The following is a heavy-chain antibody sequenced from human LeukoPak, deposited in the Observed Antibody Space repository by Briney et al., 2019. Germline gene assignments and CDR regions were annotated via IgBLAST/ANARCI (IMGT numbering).Heavy chain of an antibody. V-gene: IGHV1-24*01. J-gene: IGHJ4*02. CDR2: FDTEDGET. Sequence: ASVNVSRKVSGYTLTELSMHWVRQAPGKGLEWLGGFDTEDGETIYAQKFQRRVTMTEDISTDTAYMELSSLRSEDTAVYYCATGRGGRWFGESYGFDYWGQGTLVTVSS. CDR3: ATGRGGRWFGESYGFDY. CDR1: GYTLTELS. D-gene: IGHD3-10*01.